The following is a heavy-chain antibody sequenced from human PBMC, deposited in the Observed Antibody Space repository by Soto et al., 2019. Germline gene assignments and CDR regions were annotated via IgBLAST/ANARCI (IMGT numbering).Heavy chain of an antibody. Sequence: QVTLKESGPVLVKPTETLTLTCTVSGFSLSRTDVGVSWIRQPPGKALEWLAHIFSNDEKVYSTPLQSRRTIIKDTSNSQVVLIMTNMDPVDTATYYSARISRDAYAFDSWGQGTLVTVSS. CDR2: IFSNDEK. V-gene: IGHV2-26*02. J-gene: IGHJ4*02. CDR3: ARISRDAYAFDS. D-gene: IGHD3-16*01. CDR1: GFSLSRTDVG.